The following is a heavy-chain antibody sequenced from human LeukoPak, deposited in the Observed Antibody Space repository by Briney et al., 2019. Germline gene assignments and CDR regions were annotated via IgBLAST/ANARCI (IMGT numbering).Heavy chain of an antibody. Sequence: SETLSLTCAVYGGSFSGYYWSWIRQPPGKGLEWIGEINHSGSTNYNPSLKSRVTISVDTSKNQFSLKLSSVTAADTAVYYCARTYGSGSYSLWGQGTLVTVSS. D-gene: IGHD3-10*01. CDR2: INHSGST. CDR1: GGSFSGYY. V-gene: IGHV4-34*01. J-gene: IGHJ4*02. CDR3: ARTYGSGSYSL.